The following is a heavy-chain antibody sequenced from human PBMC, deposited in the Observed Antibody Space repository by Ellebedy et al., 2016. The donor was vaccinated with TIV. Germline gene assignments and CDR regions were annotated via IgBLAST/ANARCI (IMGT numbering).Heavy chain of an antibody. Sequence: GESLKISXAASGFTFSDYVMHWVRQTPGKGLEWVAVIWYDASNKYYAESVKGRFTISRDNSKNTLYLQMNSLRAEDTAVYYCARADTGYCSSTNCFLDLDYWGQGTLVTVSS. J-gene: IGHJ4*02. V-gene: IGHV3-33*01. D-gene: IGHD2-2*01. CDR3: ARADTGYCSSTNCFLDLDY. CDR2: IWYDASNK. CDR1: GFTFSDYV.